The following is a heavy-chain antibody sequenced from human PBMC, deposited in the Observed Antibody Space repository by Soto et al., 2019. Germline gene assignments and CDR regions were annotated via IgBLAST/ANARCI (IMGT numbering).Heavy chain of an antibody. J-gene: IGHJ4*02. CDR3: AKIDYGDYEIIFDY. CDR2: IYYSGST. Sequence: SETLSLTCTVSGGSISSYYWSWIRQPPGKGLEWIGYIYYSGSTNYNPSLKSRVTISVDTSKNQFSLKLSSVTAADTAVYYCAKIDYGDYEIIFDYWGQGTLVTVSS. V-gene: IGHV4-59*08. D-gene: IGHD4-17*01. CDR1: GGSISSYY.